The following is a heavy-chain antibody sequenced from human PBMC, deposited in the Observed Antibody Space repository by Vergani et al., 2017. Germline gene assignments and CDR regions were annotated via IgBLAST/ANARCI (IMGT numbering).Heavy chain of an antibody. Sequence: EVQLVESGGGLVQPGRSLRLSCAASGCTFDDYAMHWVRQAPGKGLEWVSGISWNSGSIGYADSVKGRFTISRDNAKNSLYLQMNSLRAEDTALYYCAKDMVIAAAGTPMDVWGKGTTVTVSS. CDR1: GCTFDDYA. D-gene: IGHD6-13*01. CDR3: AKDMVIAAAGTPMDV. V-gene: IGHV3-9*01. J-gene: IGHJ6*04. CDR2: ISWNSGSI.